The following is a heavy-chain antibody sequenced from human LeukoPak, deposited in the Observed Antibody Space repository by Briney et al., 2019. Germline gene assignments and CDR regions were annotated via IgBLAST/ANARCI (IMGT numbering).Heavy chain of an antibody. J-gene: IGHJ4*02. CDR1: GGSISSYY. CDR2: IYYSGST. D-gene: IGHD2-21*02. CDR3: ATSPLCGGDCQLYYFDY. V-gene: IGHV4-59*12. Sequence: SETLSLTCTVSGGSISSYYWSWIRQPPGKGLEWIGYIYYSGSTNYNPSLKSRVTISVDTSKNQFSLKLSFVTAADTAVYYCATSPLCGGDCQLYYFDYWGQGTLVTVSS.